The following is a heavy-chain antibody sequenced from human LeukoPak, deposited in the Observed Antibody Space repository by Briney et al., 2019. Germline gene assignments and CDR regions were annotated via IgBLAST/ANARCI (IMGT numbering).Heavy chain of an antibody. Sequence: SETLYLTCTVSGGSISPCYWSWLRQPAGKGLEWIGRFYNSENTNYNPSLKSRVTMLVDTPENQFSLKLSSLTAADTAVYYCARGPYSSGSYSFDYWGQGTLVTVSS. V-gene: IGHV4-4*07. J-gene: IGHJ4*02. CDR1: GGSISPCY. CDR2: FYNSENT. D-gene: IGHD3-10*01. CDR3: ARGPYSSGSYSFDY.